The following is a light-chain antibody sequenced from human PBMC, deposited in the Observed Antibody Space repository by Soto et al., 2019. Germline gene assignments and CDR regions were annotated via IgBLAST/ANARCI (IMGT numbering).Light chain of an antibody. CDR1: QSVSSSH. J-gene: IGKJ5*01. CDR2: AAS. V-gene: IGKV3-20*01. Sequence: EIVLTQSPSTLSLSPGERATLSCRASQSVSSSHLAWYQHKPGQAPRLLIYAASSRATGSPDRFSGGGSGTDFTLTISRMEPEDFEVYYCQQYGYSPITFGQGTRLEI. CDR3: QQYGYSPIT.